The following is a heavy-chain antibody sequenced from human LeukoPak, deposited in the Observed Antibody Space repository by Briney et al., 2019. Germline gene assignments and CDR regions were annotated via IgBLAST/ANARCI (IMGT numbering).Heavy chain of an antibody. Sequence: PGGSLRLSCAASGFTFSSYSMHWVRQAPGKGLEWVSSISSSGSHIYYADSVKGRFTISRDNAKNSLYVQMNRLRAEDTAVYYCARAPDIVLVPAAAAIKIPFDPWGQGTLVTVSS. J-gene: IGHJ5*02. V-gene: IGHV3-21*01. CDR3: ARAPDIVLVPAAAAIKIPFDP. CDR1: GFTFSSYS. CDR2: ISSSGSHI. D-gene: IGHD2-2*01.